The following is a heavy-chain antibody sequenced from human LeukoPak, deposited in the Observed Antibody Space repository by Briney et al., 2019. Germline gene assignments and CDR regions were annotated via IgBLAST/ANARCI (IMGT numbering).Heavy chain of an antibody. CDR3: ARYGGSGTYYFDY. Sequence: TASETLSLTCAVSGGSISSGGYAWSWIRQPPGKGLEWIGYIYDSGSTHYNPSLKSRVTISVDRSENQFSLKLSSVTAADTAVYYCARYGGSGTYYFDYWGQGTLVTVSS. D-gene: IGHD3-10*01. J-gene: IGHJ4*02. CDR1: GGSISSGGYA. CDR2: IYDSGST. V-gene: IGHV4-30-2*01.